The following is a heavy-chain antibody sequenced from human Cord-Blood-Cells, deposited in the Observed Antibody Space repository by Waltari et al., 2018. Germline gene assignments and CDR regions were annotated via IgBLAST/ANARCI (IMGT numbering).Heavy chain of an antibody. Sequence: QVQLQQWGAGLLKPSETLSLTCAVYGGSFSGYYWSWIRQPPGKGLEWIGEINHSGSTNYNPSLKSRVTISVDTSKNQFSLKLSSVTAADTAVYYCARGRLGVAGKFDYWGQGTLVTVSS. V-gene: IGHV4-34*01. J-gene: IGHJ4*02. CDR2: INHSGST. CDR1: GGSFSGYY. CDR3: ARGRLGVAGKFDY. D-gene: IGHD6-19*01.